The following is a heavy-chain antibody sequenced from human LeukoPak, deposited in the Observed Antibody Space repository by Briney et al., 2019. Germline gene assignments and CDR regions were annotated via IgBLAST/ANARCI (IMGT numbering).Heavy chain of an antibody. CDR2: IYPGDSDI. D-gene: IGHD2-2*01. CDR3: ARRKYQMLSAFDI. V-gene: IGHV5-51*01. Sequence: GESLKISCKGSGYSFTSYWIGWVRQMPGKGLEWMGSIYPGDSDIRNSPSFEGQVTMSADKSISTAYLQWSSLKASDTAMYYCARRKYQMLSAFDIWGQGTMVTVSS. CDR1: GYSFTSYW. J-gene: IGHJ3*02.